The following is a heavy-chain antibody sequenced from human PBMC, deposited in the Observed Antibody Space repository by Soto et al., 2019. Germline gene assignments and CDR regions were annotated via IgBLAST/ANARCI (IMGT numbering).Heavy chain of an antibody. Sequence: SVTLSLTSTVSGGSISRSYCSSIRQPPGKGLQWIGYIYYSGSTNYNPSIKSRVTISVDTAKNQFSLKLSSVTAADTAVYYCAIEGGEYCSGGSGYSKGYDPWGQGTLVTVSS. CDR1: GGSISRSY. D-gene: IGHD2-15*01. CDR3: AIEGGEYCSGGSGYSKGYDP. J-gene: IGHJ5*02. CDR2: IYYSGST. V-gene: IGHV4-59*01.